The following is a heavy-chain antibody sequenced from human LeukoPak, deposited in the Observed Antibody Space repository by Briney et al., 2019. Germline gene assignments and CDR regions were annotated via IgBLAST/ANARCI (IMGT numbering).Heavy chain of an antibody. V-gene: IGHV1-46*01. CDR3: ARPSYCVADNCGYWLDP. J-gene: IGHJ5*02. CDR1: GYTFTKYL. D-gene: IGHD2-21*01. Sequence: ASVKVSCKTSGYTFTKYLIHWVRQAPGQGLEWMGTINPQGDITNYAQRFQGRITLTEDTSTSTVYMELSSMTSEDTAVYYCARPSYCVADNCGYWLDPWGPGTLVTVSS. CDR2: INPQGDIT.